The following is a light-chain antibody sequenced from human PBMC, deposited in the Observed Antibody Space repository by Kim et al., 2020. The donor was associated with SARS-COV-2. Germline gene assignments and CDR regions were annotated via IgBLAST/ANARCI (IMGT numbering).Light chain of an antibody. CDR2: STH. J-gene: IGLJ3*02. CDR3: LLFDGGALNWV. CDR1: TGADTSGDF. V-gene: IGLV7-43*01. Sequence: VALTWSSSTGADTSGDFPTWFQQKPGQPPRALIYSTHNKPSWTPARFSGSLLGGKAALTLSDVQPEDEAEYYCLLFDGGALNWVFGGGTQLTVL.